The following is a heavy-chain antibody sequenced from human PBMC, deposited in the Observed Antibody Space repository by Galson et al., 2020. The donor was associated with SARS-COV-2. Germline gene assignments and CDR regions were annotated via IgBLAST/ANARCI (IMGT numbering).Heavy chain of an antibody. CDR2: IFRGGST. V-gene: IGHV3-66*02. CDR1: GFTVSSNY. CDR3: ARDGGYCSGGSCYYYYYMDV. D-gene: IGHD2-15*01. Sequence: GGSLRLSCAASGFTVSSNYMTWVRQAPGKGLEWVSVIFRGGSTYYADSVKGRFTISRDNSKNTLYLQMNSLRAEDTAVYYCARDGGYCSGGSCYYYYYMDVWGKGTTVTVSS. J-gene: IGHJ6*03.